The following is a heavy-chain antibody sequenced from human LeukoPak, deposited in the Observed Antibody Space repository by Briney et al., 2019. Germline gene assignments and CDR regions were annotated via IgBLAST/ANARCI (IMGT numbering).Heavy chain of an antibody. D-gene: IGHD6-19*01. CDR2: MNPNSGST. CDR3: APRRVAADKGFDY. CDR1: GYTFTDYY. J-gene: IGHJ4*02. Sequence: ASVKVSCKASGYTFTDYYMHWMRQAPGQRPECMAWMNPNSGSTNYAQKFQGRVTMTRDTSITTAYMELSSLRSDDTAVYYCAPRRVAADKGFDYWGQGTLVTVSS. V-gene: IGHV1-2*02.